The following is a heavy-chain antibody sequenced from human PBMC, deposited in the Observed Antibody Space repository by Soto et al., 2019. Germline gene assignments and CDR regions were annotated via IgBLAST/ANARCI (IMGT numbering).Heavy chain of an antibody. Sequence: QAQLVESGGGVVQPGRSLRLSCTASGFAFTPYAMHWVRQAPGKGLEWVAIISYDGSYRSYGDSVKGRFTISRDNSENSLDLQMDTLRSEDTAVYYCARDWDRGAGSYLWKFDLWGRGTLVTVSS. CDR2: ISYDGSYR. D-gene: IGHD3-10*01. J-gene: IGHJ2*01. CDR1: GFAFTPYA. V-gene: IGHV3-30-3*01. CDR3: ARDWDRGAGSYLWKFDL.